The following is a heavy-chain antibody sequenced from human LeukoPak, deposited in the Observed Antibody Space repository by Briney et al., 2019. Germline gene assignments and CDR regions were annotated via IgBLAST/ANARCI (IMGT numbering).Heavy chain of an antibody. Sequence: GESLKISCKGSGYSFTSYWIGWVRQLPGKGLEWMGIIYHGDSDTRYSPSFQGQVTISADMSISTAYLQWSSLKASDTAMYYCARHPIAAAGTNWFDPWGQGTLVTVSS. CDR3: ARHPIAAAGTNWFDP. CDR2: IYHGDSDT. J-gene: IGHJ5*02. CDR1: GYSFTSYW. V-gene: IGHV5-51*01. D-gene: IGHD6-13*01.